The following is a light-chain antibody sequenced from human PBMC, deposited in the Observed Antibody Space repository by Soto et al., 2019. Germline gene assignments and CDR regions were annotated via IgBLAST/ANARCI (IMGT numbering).Light chain of an antibody. CDR3: TSYASSSTYV. Sequence: QSVLTQPASVSGSPGQSITISCTGTSSDVGGYNYVSWYQQHPGKAPKLMIYEVSNRPSGVSVRFSASKSGNTASLTISGLQAEEEADYYCTSYASSSTYVFGTGTKVTVL. V-gene: IGLV2-14*01. J-gene: IGLJ1*01. CDR1: SSDVGGYNY. CDR2: EVS.